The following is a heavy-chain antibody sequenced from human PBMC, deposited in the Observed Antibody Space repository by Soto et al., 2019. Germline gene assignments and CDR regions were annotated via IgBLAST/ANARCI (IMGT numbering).Heavy chain of an antibody. CDR3: STTGGY. CDR2: IRQDGGQM. D-gene: IGHD2-8*02. Sequence: WGSPRLSCVASRITVIGYWMSWVRQAPGRGLEWVATIRQDGGQMYYVDSVKGRFTISRDRAKNSLYLQMNSLTVEDTALYYCSTTGGYWGQGILVTVSS. J-gene: IGHJ4*02. CDR1: RITVIGYW. V-gene: IGHV3-7*05.